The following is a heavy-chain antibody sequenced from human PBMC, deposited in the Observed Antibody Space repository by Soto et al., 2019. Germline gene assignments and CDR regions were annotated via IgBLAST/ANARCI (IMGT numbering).Heavy chain of an antibody. V-gene: IGHV1-69*01. Sequence: QVQLVQSGAEVKKPGSSVKVSCKASGGTFSSYAISWVRQAPGQGLEWMGGSIAIFGTANYAQKFQGRVTITADESTSTADMEVSSLRSEDTAVYYCARDYQGGYSYGYVYDGMDVWGQGTTVTVSS. J-gene: IGHJ6*02. CDR1: GGTFSSYA. CDR2: SIAIFGTA. D-gene: IGHD5-18*01. CDR3: ARDYQGGYSYGYVYDGMDV.